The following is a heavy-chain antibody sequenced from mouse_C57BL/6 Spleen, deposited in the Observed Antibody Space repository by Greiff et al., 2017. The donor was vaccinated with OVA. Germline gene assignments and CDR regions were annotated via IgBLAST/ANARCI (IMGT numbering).Heavy chain of an antibody. V-gene: IGHV1-42*01. D-gene: IGHD1-1*01. CDR3: ARGIYYYGSSGYWYFDV. CDR2: INPSTGGT. Sequence: VQLQQSGPELVKPGASVKISCKASGYSFTGYYMNWVKQSPEKSLEWIGEINPSTGGTTYNQKFKAKATLTVDKSSSTAYMQLKSLTSEDSAVYYCARGIYYYGSSGYWYFDVWGTGTTVTVSS. J-gene: IGHJ1*03. CDR1: GYSFTGYY.